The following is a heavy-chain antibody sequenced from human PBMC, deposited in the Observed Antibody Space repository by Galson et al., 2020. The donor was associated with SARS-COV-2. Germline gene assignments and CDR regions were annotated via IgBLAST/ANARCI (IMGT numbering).Heavy chain of an antibody. CDR2: IYYTGST. J-gene: IGHJ6*02. CDR1: GGSIKNYY. CDR3: ARTRVGVSYHMDG. V-gene: IGHV4-59*08. D-gene: IGHD2-15*01. Sequence: ETSETLSLTCTVSGGSIKNYYWSWIRPPPGKGPEWIGSIYYTGSTNYNPSLKSRVTIPVDTSENQVSLKLNSVTAADTAGDYCARTRVGVSYHMDGWGQGTAGAV.